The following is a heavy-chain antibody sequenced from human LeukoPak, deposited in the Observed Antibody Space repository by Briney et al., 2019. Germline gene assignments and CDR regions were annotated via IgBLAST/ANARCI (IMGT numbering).Heavy chain of an antibody. CDR1: GGSFSGYY. Sequence: PSETLSLTCAVYGGSFSGYYWSWIRQPPGKGLEWIGEINHSGSTNYNPSLKSRVTISVDTSKNQFSLKLSSVTAADTAVYYCARKFRYCANGICPNWFDLWGQGTLVTVSS. CDR2: INHSGST. V-gene: IGHV4-34*01. J-gene: IGHJ5*02. CDR3: ARKFRYCANGICPNWFDL. D-gene: IGHD2-8*01.